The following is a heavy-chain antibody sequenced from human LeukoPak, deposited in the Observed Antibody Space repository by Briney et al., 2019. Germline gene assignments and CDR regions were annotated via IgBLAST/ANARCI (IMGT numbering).Heavy chain of an antibody. Sequence: GSLRLSCATSGFIFRNYWMTWVRQAPGKGLGWVASITHDGSDKYYVDSVKGRFIISRDNGDNSLYLQMDSLRVADTALYYCARAPDSSGWHFDYWGHGTLVSVSS. CDR3: ARAPDSSGWHFDY. D-gene: IGHD3-22*01. CDR1: GFIFRNYW. V-gene: IGHV3-7*01. J-gene: IGHJ4*01. CDR2: ITHDGSDK.